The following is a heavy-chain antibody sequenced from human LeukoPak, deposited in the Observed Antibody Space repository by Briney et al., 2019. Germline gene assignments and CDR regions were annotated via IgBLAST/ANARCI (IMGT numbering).Heavy chain of an antibody. J-gene: IGHJ4*02. CDR3: ARHLNSGLDY. D-gene: IGHD6-19*01. CDR2: IYYTGNT. CDR1: GGSISGYF. V-gene: IGHV4-59*08. Sequence: PSETLSLTCTVSGGSISGYFWSWIRQPPGKGLEFIGYIYYTGNTKYNPSLRNRVTISVDTSKNQFSLKLSSVTAADTALYYCARHLNSGLDYWGQGALVTVSS.